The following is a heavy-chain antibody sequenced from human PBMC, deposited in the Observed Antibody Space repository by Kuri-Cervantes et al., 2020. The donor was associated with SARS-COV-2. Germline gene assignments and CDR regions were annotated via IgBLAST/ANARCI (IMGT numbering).Heavy chain of an antibody. CDR1: GYTFTSYG. V-gene: IGHV1-69*13. D-gene: IGHD3-22*01. CDR2: IIPIFGTA. Sequence: SVKVSCKASGYTFTSYGISWVRQAPGQGLEWMGGIIPIFGTANYAQKFQGRVTITADESTSTAYMELSSLRSEDTAVYYCARAYYYDSSGYYPGDYWGQRTLVTVSS. J-gene: IGHJ4*02. CDR3: ARAYYYDSSGYYPGDY.